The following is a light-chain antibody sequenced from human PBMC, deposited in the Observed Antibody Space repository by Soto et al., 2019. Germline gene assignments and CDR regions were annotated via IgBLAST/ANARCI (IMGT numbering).Light chain of an antibody. CDR2: S. CDR1: QGISSY. V-gene: IGKV1D-43*01. Sequence: AIRMTPSPFSLSASVGDRVTITCWASQGISSYLDWYQQEPAKVVASNLQRGVPSRFSGSGSGTDYTLTISSLQPEDFATYYCQQYYSAPFTFGPGARVDIK. CDR3: QQYYSAPFT. J-gene: IGKJ3*01.